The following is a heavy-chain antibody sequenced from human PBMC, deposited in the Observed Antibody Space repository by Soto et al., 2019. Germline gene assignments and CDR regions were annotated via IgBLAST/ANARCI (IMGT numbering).Heavy chain of an antibody. Sequence: QVQLVQSGAEVKKPGSSVKVSCKASGGTFSSYAISWVRQAPGQGLEWMGGIIPIFGTANYAQKFQGRVTITADKSTSTAYMELSSLRSEDTAVYYCAREDYDFWRGYSHNWFDPWGQGTLVTVSS. V-gene: IGHV1-69*06. CDR3: AREDYDFWRGYSHNWFDP. CDR1: GGTFSSYA. D-gene: IGHD3-3*01. J-gene: IGHJ5*02. CDR2: IIPIFGTA.